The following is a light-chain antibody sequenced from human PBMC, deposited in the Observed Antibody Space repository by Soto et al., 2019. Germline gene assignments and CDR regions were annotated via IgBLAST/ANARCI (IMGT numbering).Light chain of an antibody. CDR3: PQANSFPLT. CDR2: GAC. J-gene: IGKJ4*01. CDR1: QEISSW. Sequence: DIQMTQSPSSVAASVGDRVTITCRASQEISSWLAWFQQKLGKAPKLLIYGACTLPRGVPSRFSGSASGTDFTLTIRSLQPEDFATYYCPQANSFPLTFGGGTQVDIK. V-gene: IGKV1-12*01.